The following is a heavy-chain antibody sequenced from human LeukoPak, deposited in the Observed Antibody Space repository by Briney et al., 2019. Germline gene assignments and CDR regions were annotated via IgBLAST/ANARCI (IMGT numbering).Heavy chain of an antibody. CDR1: GYTFTGYY. CDR2: INPNSGGT. D-gene: IGHD2-2*01. Sequence: ASVKVSCKSSGYTFTGYYMHWARQAPGQGLEWMGCINPNSGGTNYAGKLQGRVTMTRDTSISTAYMELSRLRSDDTAVYYCARGDAQLLGDYYYYYYMDVWGKGTTVTVSS. J-gene: IGHJ6*03. V-gene: IGHV1-2*02. CDR3: ARGDAQLLGDYYYYYYMDV.